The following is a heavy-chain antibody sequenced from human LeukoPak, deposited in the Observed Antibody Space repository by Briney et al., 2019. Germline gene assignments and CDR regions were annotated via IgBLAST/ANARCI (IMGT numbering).Heavy chain of an antibody. Sequence: SETLSLTCTVSGDSISTSNSYWGWIRQPPGKGLEWIGSIYYSGNTYYNPSLKSRVTISVDTSKNQFSLKLSSVTAADTAVYYCARHPRMGSLETKYFDYWGQGTLVTVSS. CDR3: ARHPRMGSLETKYFDY. CDR2: IYYSGNT. CDR1: GDSISTSNSY. D-gene: IGHD3-3*01. V-gene: IGHV4-39*01. J-gene: IGHJ4*02.